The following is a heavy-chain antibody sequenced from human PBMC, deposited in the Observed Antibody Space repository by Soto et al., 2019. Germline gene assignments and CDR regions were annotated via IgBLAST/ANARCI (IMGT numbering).Heavy chain of an antibody. Sequence: EVQLAESGGGLVKPGGSLRLSCADAGFTFSSYTMNWVRQAPGKGLEWVSSISTSAIYIYYADSLMGRFTISRDDSKNSLYLQMNTLGGEDTAVYYCARSHPIAAAGGGFDYWGQGTLVTVSS. CDR1: GFTFSSYT. D-gene: IGHD6-13*01. V-gene: IGHV3-21*01. J-gene: IGHJ4*02. CDR3: ARSHPIAAAGGGFDY. CDR2: ISTSAIYI.